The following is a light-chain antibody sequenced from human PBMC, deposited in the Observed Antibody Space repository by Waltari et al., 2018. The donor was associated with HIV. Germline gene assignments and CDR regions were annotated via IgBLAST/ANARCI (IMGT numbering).Light chain of an antibody. V-gene: IGLV3-25*03. J-gene: IGLJ1*01. CDR3: QSADSSNTYV. CDR1: ALPKKY. Sequence: SYELTQPPSVSVSTGQTARIPCSGDALPKKYASWYQQRPGQAPVLVIYKDSERPSGIPERFSGSSSGTTVTLTISGVQAEDEADYYCQSADSSNTYVFGTGTKVTVL. CDR2: KDS.